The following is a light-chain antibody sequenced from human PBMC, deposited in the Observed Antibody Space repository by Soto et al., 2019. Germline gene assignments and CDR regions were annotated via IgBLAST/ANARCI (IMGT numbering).Light chain of an antibody. CDR2: SAS. J-gene: IGKJ5*01. CDR1: QGIGRY. CDR3: QQLNSYPIT. V-gene: IGKV1-9*01. Sequence: IQLTQSPSSLSASVGDRVTITCRASQGIGRYLAWYQQKPGKAPKLLIYSASTLQSGVPSGFTGSGSGTDFTLSISSLQPEFFATYYCQQLNSYPITFVQGTRLEIK.